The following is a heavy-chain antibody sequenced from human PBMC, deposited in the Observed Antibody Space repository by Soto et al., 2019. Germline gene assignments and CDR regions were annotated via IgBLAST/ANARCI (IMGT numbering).Heavy chain of an antibody. CDR3: ARAGVHPYNESYFDY. V-gene: IGHV3-21*06. CDR2: ISGIRDYI. D-gene: IGHD1-1*01. J-gene: IGHJ4*02. Sequence: WGSLRLSCAASGFTFSYYTVHWVRRAPGEGLEWVSSISGIRDYIRYADSVKGRFTISRDNAKTSLYLQMNSLTAEDTAGYYCARAGVHPYNESYFDYWGQGTLVTVSS. CDR1: GFTFSYYT.